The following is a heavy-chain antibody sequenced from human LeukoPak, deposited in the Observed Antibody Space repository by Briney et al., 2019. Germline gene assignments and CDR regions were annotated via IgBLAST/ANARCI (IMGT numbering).Heavy chain of an antibody. D-gene: IGHD7-27*01. CDR1: GGSISSDY. Sequence: SETLSLTCTVSGGSISSDYWSWIRQSPGKGLEWIGYIYYSGTTSYNPSLKSRVTISLDTSKNQFSLKLSSVTAADTAVYYCAGGANWGSPDYWGQGTLVTVSS. V-gene: IGHV4-59*01. CDR2: IYYSGTT. J-gene: IGHJ4*02. CDR3: AGGANWGSPDY.